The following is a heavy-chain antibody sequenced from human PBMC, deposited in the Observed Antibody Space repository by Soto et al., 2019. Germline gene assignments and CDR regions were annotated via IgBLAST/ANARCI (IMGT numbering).Heavy chain of an antibody. CDR2: INTSGSHT. Sequence: PGGSLRLSCAASGFTFSSYAMSWVRQAPGKGLEWISGINTSGSHTYYGDSVKGRFTISRDNSKSTLYLQMNSLRAEDTAVYYCAKSIVEDRLRFGMDVWGQGTTVTVSS. J-gene: IGHJ6*02. D-gene: IGHD1-26*01. CDR3: AKSIVEDRLRFGMDV. V-gene: IGHV3-23*01. CDR1: GFTFSSYA.